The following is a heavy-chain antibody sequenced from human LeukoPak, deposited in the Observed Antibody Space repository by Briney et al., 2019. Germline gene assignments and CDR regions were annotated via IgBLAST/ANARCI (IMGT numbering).Heavy chain of an antibody. CDR1: GFTFSSYA. J-gene: IGHJ4*02. V-gene: IGHV3-23*01. CDR2: ISGSGGRT. Sequence: GGSLRLSCAASGFTFSSYAMSWVRQAPGKGLEWVSAISGSGGRTYYADSVKGRFTVSRDNSKNTLYLQMTGLRAEDTTVYYCAKDRTGFFDYWGQGTLVTVSS. D-gene: IGHD2-8*02. CDR3: AKDRTGFFDY.